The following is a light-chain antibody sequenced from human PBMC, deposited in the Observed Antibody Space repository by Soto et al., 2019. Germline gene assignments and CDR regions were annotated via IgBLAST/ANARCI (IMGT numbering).Light chain of an antibody. Sequence: QSALTQPPSVSGSPGQSVTISCTGTSSDVGKYDRVSWYQQPPGTAPKLIIYEFTNRPSGVPARFSGSKSGNTASLTISGLQAEDEADYYCSSYTSTRRYVFGAGTKVTVL. CDR3: SSYTSTRRYV. CDR2: EFT. V-gene: IGLV2-18*02. J-gene: IGLJ1*01. CDR1: SSDVGKYDR.